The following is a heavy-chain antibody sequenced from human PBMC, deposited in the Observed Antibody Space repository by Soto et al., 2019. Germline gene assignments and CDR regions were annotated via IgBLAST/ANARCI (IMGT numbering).Heavy chain of an antibody. D-gene: IGHD6-13*01. Sequence: ASVKVSCKASGYTFTSYYMHWVRQAPGQGLEWMGIINPSGGSTSYAQKFQGRVTMTRDTSTSTVYMELSSLRSEDTAVYYYAESIAAVGPPPYFYYSGMDVWGQGTTVTVSS. V-gene: IGHV1-46*01. CDR3: AESIAAVGPPPYFYYSGMDV. CDR2: INPSGGST. J-gene: IGHJ6*02. CDR1: GYTFTSYY.